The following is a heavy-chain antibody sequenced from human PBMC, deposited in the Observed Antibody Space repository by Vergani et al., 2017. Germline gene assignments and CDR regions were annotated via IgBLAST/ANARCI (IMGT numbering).Heavy chain of an antibody. D-gene: IGHD6-19*01. J-gene: IGHJ4*02. CDR1: GYSFTSYW. CDR2: IYPGDSDT. Sequence: EVQLVQSGAEVKKPGESLKISCKGSGYSFTSYWIGWVRQMPGKGLEWMGIIYPGDSDTRYSPSFQGQVTISADKSISTAYLQWSSLKASDTAMYYCARDPSKDGYSSGWCEFDYWGQGTLVTVSS. CDR3: ARDPSKDGYSSGWCEFDY. V-gene: IGHV5-51*01.